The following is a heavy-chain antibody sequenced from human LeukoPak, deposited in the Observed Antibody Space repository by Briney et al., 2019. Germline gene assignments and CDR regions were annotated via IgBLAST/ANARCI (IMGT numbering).Heavy chain of an antibody. V-gene: IGHV4-59*12. CDR2: IYYSGST. D-gene: IGHD6-13*01. CDR3: ARDRGSSWFDY. J-gene: IGHJ4*02. CDR1: GGSISSYY. Sequence: SETLSLTCTVSGGSISSYYWSWIRQPPGKGLEWIGYIYYSGSTNYNPSLKSRVTISVDTSKNQFSLKLSSVTAADTAVYYCARDRGSSWFDYWGQGTLVTVSS.